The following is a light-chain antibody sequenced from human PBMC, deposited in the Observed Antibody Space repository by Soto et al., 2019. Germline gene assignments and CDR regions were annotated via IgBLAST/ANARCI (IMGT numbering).Light chain of an antibody. CDR3: QQYGSSPET. V-gene: IGKV3-20*01. Sequence: EIVLTQSPGTLSLSPGERATLSCRASQSVRNSYLAWYQQKAGQAPRLLIYSASIKATGIPDRFSGSGSGTDFTLTISRLEPEDFAVYYCQQYGSSPETFGQGTKVEIK. CDR1: QSVRNSY. J-gene: IGKJ1*01. CDR2: SAS.